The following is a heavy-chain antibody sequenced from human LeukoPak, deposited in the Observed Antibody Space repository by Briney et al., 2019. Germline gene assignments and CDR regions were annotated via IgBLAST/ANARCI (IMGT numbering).Heavy chain of an antibody. D-gene: IGHD3-22*01. V-gene: IGHV1-69*05. CDR2: IIPIFGTA. J-gene: IGHJ4*02. Sequence: SVKVSCKASGGTFSSYAISWVRQAPGQGLEWRGRIIPIFGTANYAHKFQGIVTITTDESTSTAYMELSSLRSEDTAVYYCARDGSYDSSGYYYGFYFDYWGQGTLVTVSS. CDR3: ARDGSYDSSGYYYGFYFDY. CDR1: GGTFSSYA.